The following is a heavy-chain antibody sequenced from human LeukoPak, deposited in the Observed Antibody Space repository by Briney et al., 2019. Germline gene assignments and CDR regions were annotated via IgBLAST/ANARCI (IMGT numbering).Heavy chain of an antibody. D-gene: IGHD3-10*01. CDR1: GFTFSSCA. Sequence: PGGSLRLSCAASGFTFSSCAMSWVRQAPGKGLEWVSTISSSGVITYYADSVKGRFTISRDNSKNTLYLQMNSLRAEDTAVYYCARGSGSYGIFDYWGQGTLVTVSS. CDR2: ISSSGVIT. J-gene: IGHJ4*02. V-gene: IGHV3-23*01. CDR3: ARGSGSYGIFDY.